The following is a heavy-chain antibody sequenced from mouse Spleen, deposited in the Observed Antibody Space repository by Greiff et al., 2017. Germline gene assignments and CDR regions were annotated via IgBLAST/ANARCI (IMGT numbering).Heavy chain of an antibody. D-gene: IGHD4-1*01. Sequence: QVQLKESGAELVRPGASVTLSCKASGYTFTDYEMHWVKQTPVHGLEWIGAIDPETGGTAYNQKFKGKAILTVDTSSSTAYMELHSLTSEDSAVYFCAREGTGPYFDYWGQGTTLTVSS. CDR2: IDPETGGT. V-gene: IGHV1-15*01. J-gene: IGHJ2*01. CDR1: GYTFTDYE. CDR3: AREGTGPYFDY.